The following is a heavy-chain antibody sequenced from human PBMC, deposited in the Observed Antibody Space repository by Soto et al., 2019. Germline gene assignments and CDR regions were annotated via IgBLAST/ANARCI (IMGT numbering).Heavy chain of an antibody. CDR1: GGSITSYY. Sequence: QVQLQESGPGLVKPSETLSLTCTVSGGSITSYYWSWIRQPAGKGLEWLGRIYNTESPTYSPSLKSRVTMSVDTSKNPFSLKLSSVTAADTAVYYCARDMRFFGGMDVWGQGTTVTVSS. CDR2: IYNTESP. CDR3: ARDMRFFGGMDV. J-gene: IGHJ6*02. D-gene: IGHD3-3*01. V-gene: IGHV4-4*07.